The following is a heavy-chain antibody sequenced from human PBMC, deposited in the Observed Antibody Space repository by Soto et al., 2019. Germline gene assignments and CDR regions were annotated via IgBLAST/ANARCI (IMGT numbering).Heavy chain of an antibody. D-gene: IGHD4-17*01. CDR2: IIPILGIA. CDR3: ARDGRADGDYEASGD. V-gene: IGHV1-69*08. Sequence: QVQLVQSGAEVKKPGSSVKVSCKASGGTFSSYTISWVRQAPGQGLEWMGRIIPILGIANYAQKFQGRVTITADKSTSTAYMEMSSLRSEDTAVYYCARDGRADGDYEASGDWGQGTLVTVSS. J-gene: IGHJ4*02. CDR1: GGTFSSYT.